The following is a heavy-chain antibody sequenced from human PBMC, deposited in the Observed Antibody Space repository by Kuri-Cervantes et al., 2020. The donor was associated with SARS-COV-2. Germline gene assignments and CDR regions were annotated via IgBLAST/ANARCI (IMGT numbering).Heavy chain of an antibody. CDR3: AQDVSSSWPGSNYHGMDV. Sequence: GESLKISCAASGFTFSSYAMSWVRQAPGKGLEWVSAISGSGGSTYYADSVKGRFTISRDNSKNTLYLQMNSLRAEDTAVYYCAQDVSSSWPGSNYHGMDVWGQGTTVTVSS. D-gene: IGHD6-13*01. CDR1: GFTFSSYA. CDR2: ISGSGGST. V-gene: IGHV3-23*01. J-gene: IGHJ6*02.